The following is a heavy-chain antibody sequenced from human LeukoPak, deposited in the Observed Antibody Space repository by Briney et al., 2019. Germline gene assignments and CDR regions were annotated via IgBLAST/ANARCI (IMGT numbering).Heavy chain of an antibody. V-gene: IGHV3-23*01. CDR1: GLTVNGNY. Sequence: GGSLRLSCAASGLTVNGNYMNWVRQAPGKGLEWVSTISGSGAGTYYADSVKGRFTISRDNSKNTLYLQMNSLRAEDTAVYHCAEAAGGSSDYWGQGTLVTVSS. J-gene: IGHJ4*02. D-gene: IGHD3-16*01. CDR3: AEAAGGSSDY. CDR2: ISGSGAGT.